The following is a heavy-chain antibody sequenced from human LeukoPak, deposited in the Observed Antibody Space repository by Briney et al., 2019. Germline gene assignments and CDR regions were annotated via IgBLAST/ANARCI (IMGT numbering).Heavy chain of an antibody. D-gene: IGHD1-26*01. CDR3: AGGKIVGARGADD. CDR1: GFTFSSYA. CDR2: ISGSSYHI. V-gene: IGHV3-21*01. Sequence: GGSLRLSCAASGFTFSSYAMSWVRQAPGKALEWVSSISGSSYHIYYADSVKGRFTISRDNANNLLYLQMNSLRAEDTAVYYCAGGKIVGARGADDWGQGTLVTVSS. J-gene: IGHJ4*02.